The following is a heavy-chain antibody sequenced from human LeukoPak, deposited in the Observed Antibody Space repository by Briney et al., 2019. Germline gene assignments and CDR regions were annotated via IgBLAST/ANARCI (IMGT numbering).Heavy chain of an antibody. CDR1: GFTFSNAW. Sequence: GGSLRLSCAASGFTFSNAWMSWVRQAPGKGLEWVGRIKSKTDGGTTDYAAPVKGRFTISRDDSKNTLYLQMNSLKTEDTAVYYCAELGYCSTSCPGDYWGQGTLVTVSS. V-gene: IGHV3-15*01. CDR2: IKSKTDGGTT. J-gene: IGHJ4*02. CDR3: AELGYCSTSCPGDY. D-gene: IGHD2-2*01.